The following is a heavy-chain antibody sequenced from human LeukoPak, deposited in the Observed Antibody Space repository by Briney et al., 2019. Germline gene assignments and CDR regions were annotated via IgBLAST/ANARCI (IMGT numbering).Heavy chain of an antibody. CDR1: GFTFDDYA. CDR2: ISWNSGSI. CDR3: AKDRIAARSGTNYFDY. Sequence: GRSLRLSCAASGFTFDDYAMHWVRQAPGKGLEWVSGISWNSGSIGYADSVKGRFTISRDHAKNSLYLQMNSLRAEDTALYYCAKDRIAARSGTNYFDYWGQGTLVTVSS. J-gene: IGHJ4*02. D-gene: IGHD6-13*01. V-gene: IGHV3-9*01.